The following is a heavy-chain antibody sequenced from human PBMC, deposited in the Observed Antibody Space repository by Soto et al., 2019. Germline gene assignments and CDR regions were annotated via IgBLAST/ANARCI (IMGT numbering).Heavy chain of an antibody. D-gene: IGHD5-12*01. CDR3: AKSGGVILDIVATPFDY. Sequence: EVQLLESGGGLVQPGGSLRLSCAASGFTFSSYAMSWVRQAPGKELEWVSAISGSGGSTYYADSVKGRFTISRDNSKNTLYLQMNSLRAEDTAVYYCAKSGGVILDIVATPFDYWGQGTLVTVSS. CDR2: ISGSGGST. V-gene: IGHV3-23*01. CDR1: GFTFSSYA. J-gene: IGHJ4*02.